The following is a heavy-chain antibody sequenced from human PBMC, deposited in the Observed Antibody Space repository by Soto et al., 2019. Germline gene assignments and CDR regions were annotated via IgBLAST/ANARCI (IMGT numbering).Heavy chain of an antibody. CDR2: TSYDGSIN. CDR1: GFSFGSYE. CDR3: VRRSTVSYYAVDV. Sequence: GGSLRLSCAVSGFSFGSYEMRWVRQAPGKGLEWVTFTSYDGSINYYADSVKGRFTMSRDNSKNLLYLQMNSLRTEDTAVYYCVRRSTVSYYAVDVWGQGATVTVSS. V-gene: IGHV3-30*04. D-gene: IGHD4-17*01. J-gene: IGHJ6*02.